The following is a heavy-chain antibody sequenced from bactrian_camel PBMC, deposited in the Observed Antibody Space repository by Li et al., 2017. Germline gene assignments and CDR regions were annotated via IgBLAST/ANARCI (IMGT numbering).Heavy chain of an antibody. Sequence: HVQLVESGGGSVQAGGSLRLSCTAPGFTSKSCGMDWYRQAAGKQREWVSAISEDGVTLYADSVKGRFTISKDKARNTLLLQMNSLELEDTAIYYCAARGRHVIQGCPADWIEDGFWGQGTQVTVS. CDR1: GFTSKSCG. CDR3: AARGRHVIQGCPADWIEDGF. CDR2: ISEDGVT. V-gene: IGHV3S53*01. J-gene: IGHJ4*01. D-gene: IGHD3*01.